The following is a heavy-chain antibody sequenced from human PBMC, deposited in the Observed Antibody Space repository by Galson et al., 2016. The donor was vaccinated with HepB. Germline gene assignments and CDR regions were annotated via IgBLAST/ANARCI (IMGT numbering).Heavy chain of an antibody. CDR2: TSPYNGNT. Sequence: SVKVSCKASGYNFTSYGLSWVRQAPGQGLEWMGRTSPYNGNTNYAQKLQGRVTMTTDTSTSTAYMELRSLRSDDTAVYHCARDRGGSYYYGMDVWGQGTTVTVSS. CDR3: ARDRGGSYYYGMDV. CDR1: GYNFTSYG. D-gene: IGHD1-26*01. J-gene: IGHJ6*02. V-gene: IGHV1-18*01.